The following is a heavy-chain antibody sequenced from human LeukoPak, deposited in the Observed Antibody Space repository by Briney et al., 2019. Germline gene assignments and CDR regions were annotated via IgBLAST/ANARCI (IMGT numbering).Heavy chain of an antibody. V-gene: IGHV4-39*07. J-gene: IGHJ5*02. D-gene: IGHD2-15*01. CDR3: ASLSEYCSAGSCYLGWFDP. Sequence: SETLSLTCTVSGGSTSSSSYYWGWIRQPPGKGLEWIGSIYYSGSTYYNPSLKSRVTISVDTSKNQFSLKLNSVTAADTAVYYCASLSEYCSAGSCYLGWFDPWGQGTLVTVSS. CDR1: GGSTSSSSYY. CDR2: IYYSGST.